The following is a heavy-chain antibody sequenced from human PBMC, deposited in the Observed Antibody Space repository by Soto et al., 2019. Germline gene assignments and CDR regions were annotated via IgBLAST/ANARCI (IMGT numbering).Heavy chain of an antibody. V-gene: IGHV1-2*04. CDR1: GYTFTGYY. J-gene: IGHJ5*02. Sequence: QVQLVQSGAEVKKPGASVKVSCKASGYTFTGYYMHWVRQAPGQGLEWMGWINPNSGGTNYAQKFQGWVTMTRDTSISTAYMELSRLRSDDTAVYYCARASYNWNPFYWFDPWGQGTLVTVSS. CDR3: ARASYNWNPFYWFDP. D-gene: IGHD1-1*01. CDR2: INPNSGGT.